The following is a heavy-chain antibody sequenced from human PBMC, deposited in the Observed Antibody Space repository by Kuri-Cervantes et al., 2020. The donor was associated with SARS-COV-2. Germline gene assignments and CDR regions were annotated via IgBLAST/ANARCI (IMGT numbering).Heavy chain of an antibody. CDR2: INPSGGST. D-gene: IGHD6-13*01. CDR3: AREGIAAAGATHMDV. Sequence: ASVKVSCKASGYTFTSYYMHWVRLAPGQGLEWMGIINPSGGSTSYAQKFQGRVTMTRDTSTSTVYMELSSLRSEDTAVYYCAREGIAAAGATHMDVWGKGTTVTVSS. V-gene: IGHV1-46*01. CDR1: GYTFTSYY. J-gene: IGHJ6*03.